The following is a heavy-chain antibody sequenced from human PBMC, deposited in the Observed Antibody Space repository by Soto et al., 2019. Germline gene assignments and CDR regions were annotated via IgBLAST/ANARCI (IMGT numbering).Heavy chain of an antibody. CDR1: GFTFSSSA. D-gene: IGHD2-15*01. V-gene: IGHV1-58*01. CDR2: IDVGSGNA. J-gene: IGHJ4*02. Sequence: GASVKVSCKTSGFTFSSSAVHWVRQARGHRLQWIGWIDVGSGNANYAQMLQERVTITKDTSKNQVVLTMTNMDPVDTATYYCAHRPSYCSGGSCYSGFDYWGQGTLVTVSS. CDR3: AHRPSYCSGGSCYSGFDY.